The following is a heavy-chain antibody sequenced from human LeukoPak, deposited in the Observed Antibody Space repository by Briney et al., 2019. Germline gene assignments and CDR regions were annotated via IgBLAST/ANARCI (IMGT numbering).Heavy chain of an antibody. V-gene: IGHV4-38-2*02. D-gene: IGHD3-22*01. CDR1: GYSISSGYY. CDR2: IYHSGST. Sequence: SETLSLTCTISGYSISSGYYWGWIRQPPGKGLEWIGSIYHSGSTYYSPSLKSRGTISVDTSKNQFSLRLDSVTAADTAVYYCARDSSGYLYFDYWGQGTLATVS. J-gene: IGHJ4*02. CDR3: ARDSSGYLYFDY.